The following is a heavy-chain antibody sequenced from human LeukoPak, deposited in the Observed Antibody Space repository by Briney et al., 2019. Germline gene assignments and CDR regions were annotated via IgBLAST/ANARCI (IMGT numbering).Heavy chain of an antibody. CDR2: IIPIFGTA. Sequence: ASVKVSCKASGGTFSSYAISWVRQAPGQGLEWMGGIIPIFGTANYAQKFQGRVTITADESTSTAYMELSSLRSEDTAVYYCARGIVVPAAIPGNYYMDVWGKGTTVTVSS. J-gene: IGHJ6*03. CDR1: GGTFSSYA. CDR3: ARGIVVPAAIPGNYYMDV. D-gene: IGHD2-2*02. V-gene: IGHV1-69*13.